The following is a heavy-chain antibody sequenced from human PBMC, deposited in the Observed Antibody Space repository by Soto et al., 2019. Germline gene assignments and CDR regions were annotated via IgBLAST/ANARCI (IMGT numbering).Heavy chain of an antibody. CDR1: GYTLTELS. D-gene: IGHD3-3*01. J-gene: IGHJ6*02. Sequence: ASVKVSCKVSGYTLTELSMHWVRQAPGKGLEWMGGFDPEDGETIYAQKFQGRVTMTEDTSTDTAYMELSSPRSEDTAVYYCATHTPWVTIFGVVITYYYYGMDVWGQGTTVTVSS. V-gene: IGHV1-24*01. CDR3: ATHTPWVTIFGVVITYYYYGMDV. CDR2: FDPEDGET.